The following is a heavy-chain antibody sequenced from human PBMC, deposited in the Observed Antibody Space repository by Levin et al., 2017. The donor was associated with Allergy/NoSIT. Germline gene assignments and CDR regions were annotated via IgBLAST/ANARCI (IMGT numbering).Heavy chain of an antibody. D-gene: IGHD6-19*01. V-gene: IGHV3-30-3*01. CDR2: ISFDGSNN. J-gene: IGHJ4*02. CDR3: GRALTTSGWSHRPLSFVDY. CDR1: GFTFSNFA. Sequence: GESLKISCSASGFTFSNFAMHWVRQAPGKGLEWVALISFDGSNNYYADSVKGRFTISRDNSKGTLFLQMNSLRTEDTAVFFCGRALTTSGWSHRPLSFVDYWGQGTLITVSS.